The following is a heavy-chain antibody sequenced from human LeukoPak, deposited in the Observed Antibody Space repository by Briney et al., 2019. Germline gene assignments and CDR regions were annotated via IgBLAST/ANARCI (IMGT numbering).Heavy chain of an antibody. CDR3: ASESYSGSSNSDY. CDR2: IWYDGSNK. Sequence: GGSLRLSCAASGFTFSSYAMHWVRQAPGKGLEWVAVIWYDGSNKYYADSVKGRFTISRDNSKNTLYLQMNSLRAEDTAVYYCASESYSGSSNSDYWGQGPLVTVSS. V-gene: IGHV3-33*01. CDR1: GFTFSSYA. D-gene: IGHD1-26*01. J-gene: IGHJ4*02.